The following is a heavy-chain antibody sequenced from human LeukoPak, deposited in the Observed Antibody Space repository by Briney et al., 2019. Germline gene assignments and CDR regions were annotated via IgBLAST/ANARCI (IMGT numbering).Heavy chain of an antibody. V-gene: IGHV4-59*12. CDR3: ASLVSGPQGDY. D-gene: IGHD2/OR15-2a*01. CDR2: IYYTGST. Sequence: SETLSLTCAVYGGSFSGYYWSWIRQPPGKGLEWIGYIYYTGSTDYNPSLKSRVAISVDTSKNQFSLKLSSVTAADTAVYYCASLVSGPQGDYWGQGTLVTVPS. CDR1: GGSFSGYY. J-gene: IGHJ4*02.